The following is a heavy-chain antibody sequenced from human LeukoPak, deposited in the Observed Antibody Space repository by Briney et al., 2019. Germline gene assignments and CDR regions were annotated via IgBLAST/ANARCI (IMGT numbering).Heavy chain of an antibody. D-gene: IGHD6-13*01. CDR2: ISSSSSTI. J-gene: IGHJ3*02. Sequence: GGSLRLSCAASGFTFSSYEMNWVRQAPGKGLEWVSYISSSSSTIYYADSVKGRFTISRDNAKNSLYLQMNSLRAEDTAVYYCARWLGIAAAGTVVYAFDIWGQGTMVTVSS. CDR1: GFTFSSYE. V-gene: IGHV3-48*01. CDR3: ARWLGIAAAGTVVYAFDI.